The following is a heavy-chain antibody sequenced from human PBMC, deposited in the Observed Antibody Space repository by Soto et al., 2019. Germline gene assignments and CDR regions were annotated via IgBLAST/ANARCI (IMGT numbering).Heavy chain of an antibody. J-gene: IGHJ4*02. CDR1: GFTFNIYA. CDR2: ISRYGDIT. D-gene: IGHD3-22*01. Sequence: QSGGSLRLSCAASGFTFNIYAMTWVRQAPGKGLEWVSAISRYGDITYYADSVEGRFSISRDNSKNTLYLQMNSLRAEDTAVYYCAKDRYLDHDSRGYLFDNWGQGTLVNVSS. CDR3: AKDRYLDHDSRGYLFDN. V-gene: IGHV3-23*01.